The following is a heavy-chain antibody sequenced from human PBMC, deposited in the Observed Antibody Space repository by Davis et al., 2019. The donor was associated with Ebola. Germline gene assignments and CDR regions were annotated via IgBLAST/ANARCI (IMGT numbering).Heavy chain of an antibody. J-gene: IGHJ4*02. CDR1: GFTFSSYS. CDR2: AEVGGSDK. V-gene: IGHV3-7*03. D-gene: IGHD6-13*01. Sequence: GGSLRLSCAASGFTFSSYSMSWVRQAPGKGLEWVASAEVGGSDKFYVDSVRGRFTVSRDSAKKSLHLQMNSLRVEDTAIYYCVRHGGSGWYVDYFDYWGQGTLVTVSS. CDR3: VRHGGSGWYVDYFDY.